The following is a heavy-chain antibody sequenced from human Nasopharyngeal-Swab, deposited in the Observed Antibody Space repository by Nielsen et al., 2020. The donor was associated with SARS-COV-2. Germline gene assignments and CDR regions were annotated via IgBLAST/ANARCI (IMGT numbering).Heavy chain of an antibody. D-gene: IGHD3-3*01. CDR3: ASLLTYYDFWSGYLNYYYMDV. J-gene: IGHJ6*03. CDR2: IYHSGST. Sequence: VRQMPGKGLEWIGEIYHSGSTNYNPSLKSRVTISVDNSENQFSLSLSSVTAADTAVYYCASLLTYYDFWSGYLNYYYMDVWGKGTTVTVSS. V-gene: IGHV4-4*02.